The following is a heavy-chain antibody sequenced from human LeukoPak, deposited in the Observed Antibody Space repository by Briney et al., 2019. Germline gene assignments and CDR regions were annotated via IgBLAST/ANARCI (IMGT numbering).Heavy chain of an antibody. D-gene: IGHD5-18*01. Sequence: GGSLRLSCAASGFTFSSYGMHWVRQAPGKGLEWVAFIRYDGTNKYYADSVKGRFTVSRDNSKNTMYLQMNSLRAEDTAVYFCATGRDTAMVRLDYWGQGTLVTVSS. V-gene: IGHV3-30*02. CDR2: IRYDGTNK. J-gene: IGHJ4*02. CDR1: GFTFSSYG. CDR3: ATGRDTAMVRLDY.